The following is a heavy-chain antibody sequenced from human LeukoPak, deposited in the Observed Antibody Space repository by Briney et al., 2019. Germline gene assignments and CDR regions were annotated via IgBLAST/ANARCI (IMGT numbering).Heavy chain of an antibody. CDR3: ARHGGTGYSSSWWYAFDI. J-gene: IGHJ3*02. CDR1: GGSISSYY. Sequence: SETLSLTCTVSGGSISSYYWSWIRQPPGKGLEWIGSIYYRGSTYYNLSLKSRVTIYVDTSKNQFSLKMSSVTAADTAVYYCARHGGTGYSSSWWYAFDIWGQGTMVTVSS. CDR2: IYYRGST. V-gene: IGHV4-59*04. D-gene: IGHD6-13*01.